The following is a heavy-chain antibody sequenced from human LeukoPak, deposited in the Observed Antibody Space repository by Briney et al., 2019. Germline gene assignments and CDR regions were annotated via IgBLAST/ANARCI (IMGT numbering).Heavy chain of an antibody. J-gene: IGHJ5*02. CDR3: ARHPGLTSRWLDP. Sequence: GESLKISCKASGYSFANYWIGWVRQTPGKGLEWMGIIYPGDSDVRYNPSFQGQVTISADKSINTAYLQWSSLKASDTATYYCARHPGLTSRWLDPWGQGTLVTVSS. CDR2: IYPGDSDV. D-gene: IGHD1-20*01. V-gene: IGHV5-51*01. CDR1: GYSFANYW.